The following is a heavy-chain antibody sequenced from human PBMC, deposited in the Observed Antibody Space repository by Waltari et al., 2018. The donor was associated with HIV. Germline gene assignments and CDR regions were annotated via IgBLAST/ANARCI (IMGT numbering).Heavy chain of an antibody. CDR2: IYWDDDK. J-gene: IGHJ4*02. CDR1: GFSLNSGGVG. Sequence: QITLKESGPSVVKPTQTLTLTCTFSGFSLNSGGVGVGWIRQPPGKALEWLALIYWDDDKRYNPSLKNRLTIKKHTSAGQVVLNMTNVDPLDTATYFCARVVTSLYFYFDYWGPGALVTVSS. V-gene: IGHV2-5*02. CDR3: ARVVTSLYFYFDY. D-gene: IGHD3-10*01.